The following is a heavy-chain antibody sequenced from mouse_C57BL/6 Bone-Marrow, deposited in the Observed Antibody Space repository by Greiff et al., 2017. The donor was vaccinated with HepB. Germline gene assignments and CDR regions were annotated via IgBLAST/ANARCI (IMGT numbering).Heavy chain of an antibody. CDR1: GYSITSGYY. J-gene: IGHJ3*01. V-gene: IGHV3-6*01. D-gene: IGHD4-1*01. CDR2: ISYDGSN. Sequence: DVKLQESGPGLVKPSQSLSLTCSVTGYSITSGYYWNWIRQFPGNKLEWMGYISYDGSNNYNPSLKNRISITRYTSKNQFCLKLNSGTTEDTATYYCARDGGDWAFAYWGQGTLVTVSA. CDR3: ARDGGDWAFAY.